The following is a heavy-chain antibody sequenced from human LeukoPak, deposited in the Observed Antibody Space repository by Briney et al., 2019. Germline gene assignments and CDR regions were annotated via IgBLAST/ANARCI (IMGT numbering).Heavy chain of an antibody. D-gene: IGHD5-18*01. CDR3: ARSEYSYGHPYWYFDL. CDR1: GGSISSYY. J-gene: IGHJ2*01. Sequence: SETLSLTCTVSGGSISSYYWRWIRQPAGKGLEWIGRIYTSGSTNYNPSLKSRVTMSVDTSKNQFSLKLSSVTAADTAVYYCARSEYSYGHPYWYFDLWGRGTLVTVSS. CDR2: IYTSGST. V-gene: IGHV4-4*07.